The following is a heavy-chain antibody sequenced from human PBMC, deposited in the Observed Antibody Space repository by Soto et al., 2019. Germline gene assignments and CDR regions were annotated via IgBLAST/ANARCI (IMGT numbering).Heavy chain of an antibody. J-gene: IGHJ4*02. CDR1: GFIFSNYA. Sequence: QVQLVESGGGVVQPGRSLRLSCATSGFIFSNYAMHWVRQAPGQGLEWVALIWSDGSYDNYAESVKGRFTISRDNSKNTLYVQMNSLRVEDTAVYFFARGTGPGSFLIDYWGQGTLVTVSS. V-gene: IGHV3-33*01. CDR3: ARGTGPGSFLIDY. CDR2: IWSDGSYD. D-gene: IGHD3-10*01.